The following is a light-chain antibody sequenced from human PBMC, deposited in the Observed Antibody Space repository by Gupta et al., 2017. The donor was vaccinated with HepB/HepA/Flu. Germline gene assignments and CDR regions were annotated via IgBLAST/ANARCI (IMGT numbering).Light chain of an antibody. Sequence: EIVMTQSPATLSVSPGERATLSCRASQSVSNNLAWYQQKPGQAPRLLIYGASTRATGSPARFSGSGSGTEFTLTISSRQSEDFAIYFCQQYNDWPPLTFGGGTKVEIK. CDR2: GAS. V-gene: IGKV3-15*01. CDR1: QSVSNN. J-gene: IGKJ4*01. CDR3: QQYNDWPPLT.